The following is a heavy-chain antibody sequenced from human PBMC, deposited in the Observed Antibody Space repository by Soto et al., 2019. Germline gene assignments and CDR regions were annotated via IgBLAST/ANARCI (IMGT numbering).Heavy chain of an antibody. J-gene: IGHJ4*02. D-gene: IGHD6-13*01. CDR2: ISYDGSNK. CDR3: TRAGMSGQQLVHFSY. V-gene: IGHV3-30-3*01. CDR1: GFTFSSYA. Sequence: GGSLRLSCAASGFTFSSYAMHWVRQAPGKGLEWVAVISYDGSNKYYADSVKGRFTISRDNSKNTLYLQMNSLRAEDTAVYYCTRAGMSGQQLVHFSYWGQGTLVTVSS.